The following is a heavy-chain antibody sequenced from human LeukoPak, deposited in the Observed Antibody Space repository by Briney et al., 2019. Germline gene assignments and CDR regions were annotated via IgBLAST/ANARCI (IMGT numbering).Heavy chain of an antibody. CDR3: AREGGPYRPLDY. V-gene: IGHV4-4*02. CDR2: VNLQGST. Sequence: PSETLSLTCGVSGGSITNTNYWAWVRQPPGKGLEWIGEVNLQGSTNYNPSLMGRVAISVDTSENHISLQLTSVTAADTAVYYCAREGGPYRPLDYSGQGTLVTVSS. CDR1: GGSITNTNY. J-gene: IGHJ4*02.